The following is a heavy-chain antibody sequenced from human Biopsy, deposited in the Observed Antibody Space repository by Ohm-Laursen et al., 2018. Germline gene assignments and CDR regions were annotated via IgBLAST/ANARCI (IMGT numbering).Heavy chain of an antibody. Sequence: SLRLSCTAPGFSFGDHYLDWVRQAPGKGLEWVGRARNKANSYTIEYAASVMGRFTISRDDSQNSLYLQMNSLRAEDTAVYYCARAYPPPGRRLVVVAGDFDCWGQGTRVTVSS. CDR3: ARAYPPPGRRLVVVAGDFDC. J-gene: IGHJ4*02. CDR1: GFSFGDHY. D-gene: IGHD2-15*01. CDR2: ARNKANSYTI. V-gene: IGHV3-72*01.